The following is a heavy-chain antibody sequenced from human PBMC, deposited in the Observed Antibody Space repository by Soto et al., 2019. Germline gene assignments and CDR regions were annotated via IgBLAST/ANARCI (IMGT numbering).Heavy chain of an antibody. D-gene: IGHD6-6*01. CDR3: ARGQIAADNWFGP. CDR2: INHSGST. V-gene: IGHV4-34*01. CDR1: GGSFSGYY. Sequence: SETLSLTCAVYGGSFSGYYWSWIRQPPGKGLEWIGEINHSGSTNYNPSLKSRVTISVDTSKNQFSLKLSSVTAADTAVYYCARGQIAADNWFGPSGQGTLVTVAS. J-gene: IGHJ5*02.